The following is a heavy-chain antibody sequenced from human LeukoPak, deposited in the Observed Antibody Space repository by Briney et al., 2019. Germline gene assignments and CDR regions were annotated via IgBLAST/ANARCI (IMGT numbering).Heavy chain of an antibody. CDR2: ISYSGST. J-gene: IGHJ4*02. CDR3: AGHHPRNTVDF. V-gene: IGHV4-59*08. Sequence: SETLSLTCTVSGASISSYFWSWIRQPPGKGLEWIGYISYSGSTNYNPSLKSRVTISLDTSKNQFSLKLSSVTAADTAVYYCAGHHPRNTVDFWGQGTLVTVSS. D-gene: IGHD2-8*02. CDR1: GASISSYF.